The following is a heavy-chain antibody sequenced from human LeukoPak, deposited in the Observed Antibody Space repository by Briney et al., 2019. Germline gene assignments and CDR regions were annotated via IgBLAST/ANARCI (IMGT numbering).Heavy chain of an antibody. CDR3: ARVAGNCGGDCYRLLY. Sequence: ASVTVSCKASGYTFTTYDINWVRQATGQGLEWLGWMNPNSGNTGYAQKFQGRVTVTRNISITTAYMELTNLRSEDTAVYYCARVAGNCGGDCYRLLYWGQGTLVTVSS. D-gene: IGHD2-21*01. V-gene: IGHV1-8*01. CDR1: GYTFTTYD. CDR2: MNPNSGNT. J-gene: IGHJ4*02.